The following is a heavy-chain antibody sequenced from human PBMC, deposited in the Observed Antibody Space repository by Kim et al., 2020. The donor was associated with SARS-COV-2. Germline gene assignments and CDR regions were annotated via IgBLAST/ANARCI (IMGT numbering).Heavy chain of an antibody. CDR3: ARGVITMVRGVHF. Sequence: YYADSVNGRFTITRDNAKKSLCLEMNSLRAEDTAMYYCARGVITMVRGVHFWGQGTLVTVSS. D-gene: IGHD3-10*01. J-gene: IGHJ4*02. V-gene: IGHV3-21*01.